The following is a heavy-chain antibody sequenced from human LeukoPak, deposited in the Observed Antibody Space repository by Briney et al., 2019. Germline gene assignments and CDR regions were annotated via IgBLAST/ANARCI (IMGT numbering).Heavy chain of an antibody. CDR2: ISYDGGNK. CDR1: GFTFSTYG. V-gene: IGHV3-30*03. J-gene: IGHJ4*02. D-gene: IGHD3-10*01. Sequence: GGSLRLSCAASGFTFSTYGLHWVRQAPGKGLEWVALISYDGGNKNYISSVKGRFTISRDNSKNTLYLQMNSLRAEDTAVYYCARDNYGFDYWGQGTLVTVSS. CDR3: ARDNYGFDY.